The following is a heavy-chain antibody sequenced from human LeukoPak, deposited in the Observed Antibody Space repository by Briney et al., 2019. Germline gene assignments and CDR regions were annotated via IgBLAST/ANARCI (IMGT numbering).Heavy chain of an antibody. J-gene: IGHJ4*02. D-gene: IGHD3-22*01. CDR2: TSDSGGRT. V-gene: IGHV3-23*01. Sequence: QPAGSLRLSWAVAGITLSNYGMSWGRQAPGKGLEWVAGTSDSGGRTNYADSVKGRCTISRDNPKNTLYLQMNSLRAEDTAVYFCAKRGVVIRVILVGFHKEAYYFDSWGQGALVTVSS. CDR1: GITLSNYG. CDR3: AKRGVVIRVILVGFHKEAYYFDS.